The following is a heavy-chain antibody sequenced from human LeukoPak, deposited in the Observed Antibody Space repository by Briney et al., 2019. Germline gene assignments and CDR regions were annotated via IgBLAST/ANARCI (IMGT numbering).Heavy chain of an antibody. CDR3: ARDQRVTGRPDIDY. V-gene: IGHV3-74*03. CDR2: ISSDGSST. J-gene: IGHJ4*02. Sequence: PGGSLRLSCGASGFTFRNHWMHWVRQTPGKGLVWVSRISSDGSSTTYADSVKGRFTISRDNAKNTLYLQMNNLRAEDTAMYYCARDQRVTGRPDIDYWGQGTLVIVSS. CDR1: GFTFRNHW. D-gene: IGHD6-6*01.